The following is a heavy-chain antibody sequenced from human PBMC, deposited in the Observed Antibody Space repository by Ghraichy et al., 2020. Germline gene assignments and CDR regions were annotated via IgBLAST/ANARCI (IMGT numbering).Heavy chain of an antibody. Sequence: GSLRLSCAASGFTVSSKDMSWVRQAPGKGLEWVSVIYSGGSTYYADSVKGRFTISRDNSKNTLYLQMNSLRAEDTAVYYCASLRGKAFDIWGQGTMVTVSS. V-gene: IGHV3-53*01. J-gene: IGHJ3*02. CDR2: IYSGGST. CDR1: GFTVSSKD. CDR3: ASLRGKAFDI. D-gene: IGHD3-10*01.